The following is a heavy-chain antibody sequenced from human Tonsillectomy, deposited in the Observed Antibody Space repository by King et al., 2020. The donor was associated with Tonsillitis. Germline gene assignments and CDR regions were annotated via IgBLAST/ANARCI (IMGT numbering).Heavy chain of an antibody. Sequence: QLVQSGAEVKKPGASVKVSCKASGYTFTGYYMHWVRQAPGQGLEWMVGINPNSGGTNYAQKFQGRVTMTRDTSISTAYMALSRLRSDDTAVYYSARGGGIDWNLSFDYWGQGTLVTVSS. CDR1: GYTFTGYY. V-gene: IGHV1-2*02. CDR3: ARGGGIDWNLSFDY. J-gene: IGHJ4*02. D-gene: IGHD1-7*01. CDR2: INPNSGGT.